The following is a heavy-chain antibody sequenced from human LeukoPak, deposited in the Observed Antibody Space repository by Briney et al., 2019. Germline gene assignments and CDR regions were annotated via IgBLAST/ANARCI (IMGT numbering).Heavy chain of an antibody. V-gene: IGHV4-59*01. J-gene: IGHJ5*02. CDR1: GGSISSYY. CDR2: IYYSGST. Sequence: SETLSLTCTVSGGSISSYYWSWIRQPPGKGLEWIGYIYYSGSTNYNPSLKSRVTISVDTSKNQFSLKLSSVTAADTAVYYCARDRVPAAIRGWFDPWGQGTLVTVSS. D-gene: IGHD2-2*02. CDR3: ARDRVPAAIRGWFDP.